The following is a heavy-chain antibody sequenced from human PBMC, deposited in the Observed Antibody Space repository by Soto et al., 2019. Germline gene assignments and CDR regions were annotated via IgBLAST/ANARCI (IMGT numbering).Heavy chain of an antibody. CDR3: TAVFDY. Sequence: PGGSMRLSCAASGFTFTNDWMHWVRQVPGKGLVWVSRIDGVVTGTSYSDSVRGRFTISRDNDENTLYLQMNSLRAEDTAVDYCTAVFDYWGQGTPVTVSS. V-gene: IGHV3-74*01. CDR2: IDGVVTGT. CDR1: GFTFTNDW. J-gene: IGHJ4*02.